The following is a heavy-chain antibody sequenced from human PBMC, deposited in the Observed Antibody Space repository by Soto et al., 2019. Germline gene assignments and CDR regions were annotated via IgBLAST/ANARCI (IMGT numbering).Heavy chain of an antibody. CDR2: INHSGST. Sequence: SETLSLTCAVYGGSFSGYYWSWIRQPPGKGLEWIGEINHSGSTNYNPSLKSRVTISVDTSKNQFSLKLSSVTAADTAVYYCARGALRFGELLEGWAKYYFDYWGQGTLVTVS. CDR1: GGSFSGYY. CDR3: ARGALRFGELLEGWAKYYFDY. D-gene: IGHD3-10*01. V-gene: IGHV4-34*01. J-gene: IGHJ4*02.